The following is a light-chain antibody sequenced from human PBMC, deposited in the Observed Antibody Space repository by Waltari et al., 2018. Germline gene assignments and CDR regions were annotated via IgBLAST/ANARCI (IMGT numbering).Light chain of an antibody. CDR3: SSYTSVNTR. Sequence: QSALTRPASMSGSPGQSITISCTGTSSDVAGFNFVSWYQQYPGKAPKLIIYDVANRPSGVSHRFSGSRSGNTASLTISGLQAEDEADYYCSSYTSVNTRFGGGTKLTVL. J-gene: IGLJ2*01. V-gene: IGLV2-14*03. CDR1: SSDVAGFNF. CDR2: DVA.